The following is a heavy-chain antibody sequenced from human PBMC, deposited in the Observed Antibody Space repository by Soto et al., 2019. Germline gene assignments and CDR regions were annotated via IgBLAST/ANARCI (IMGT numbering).Heavy chain of an antibody. Sequence: GGSLRLSCAASGFTFSSYGMHWVRQAPGKGLEWVAVISYDGSNKYYADSVKGRFTISRDNSKNTLYLQMNSLRAEDTAVYYCAKGSKGDYGSGSYYPYDYWGQGTLVTVSS. V-gene: IGHV3-30*18. CDR3: AKGSKGDYGSGSYYPYDY. J-gene: IGHJ4*02. CDR2: ISYDGSNK. D-gene: IGHD3-10*01. CDR1: GFTFSSYG.